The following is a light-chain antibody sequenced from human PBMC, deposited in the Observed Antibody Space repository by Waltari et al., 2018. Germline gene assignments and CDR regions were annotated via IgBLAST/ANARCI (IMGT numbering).Light chain of an antibody. V-gene: IGLV1-47*01. CDR2: RNK. CDR3: AAWDDSRSGRV. Sequence: QSLLPPPPSAAATPGPRATISCSRSSSYIYWYQQFPGTAPRLLIYRNKQRPSGVPDRFSGSKSGTSASLAISGRRSEDEADYYCAAWDDSRSGRVFGGGTKLTVL. J-gene: IGLJ3*02. CDR1: SSYI.